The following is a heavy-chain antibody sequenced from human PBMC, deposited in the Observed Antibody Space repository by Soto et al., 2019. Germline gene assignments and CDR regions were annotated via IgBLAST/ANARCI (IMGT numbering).Heavy chain of an antibody. CDR2: INAGNGDT. D-gene: IGHD1-1*01. V-gene: IGHV1-3*01. Sequence: QVQLVQSGAEAKKPGASVKVSCKASGYTFTIHTIHWVRQAPGQRLEWMGWINAGNGDTKSSQKFHGRVTITRDTSASTAYMELSSLRSEDTAVYYCARDPGPDVFDIWGQGTMVTVSS. CDR3: ARDPGPDVFDI. J-gene: IGHJ3*02. CDR1: GYTFTIHT.